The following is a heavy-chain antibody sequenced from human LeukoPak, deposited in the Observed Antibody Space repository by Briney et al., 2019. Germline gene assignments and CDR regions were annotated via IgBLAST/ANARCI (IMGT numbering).Heavy chain of an antibody. V-gene: IGHV3-48*03. CDR3: AKDMAPYSSSSESLEY. Sequence: PGGSLRLPCAASGFTFSSYEMNWVRQAPGKGLEWVSYISSSGSTIYYADSVKGRFTISRDNSKNSLCLQMNSLRTEDTALYYCAKDMAPYSSSSESLEYWGQGTLVTVSS. CDR1: GFTFSSYE. CDR2: ISSSGSTI. D-gene: IGHD6-13*01. J-gene: IGHJ4*02.